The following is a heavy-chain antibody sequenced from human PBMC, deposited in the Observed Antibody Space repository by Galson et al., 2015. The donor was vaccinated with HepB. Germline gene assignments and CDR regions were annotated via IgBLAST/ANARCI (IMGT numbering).Heavy chain of an antibody. D-gene: IGHD2-15*01. J-gene: IGHJ3*02. CDR3: ATVLFGSGAYWTFEM. CDR2: ISTNGANI. CDR1: GFTFSRHT. V-gene: IGHV3-48*04. Sequence: SLRLSCAASGFTFSRHTMRWVRQTPGQGLQWLSYISTNGANIHYADSVKGRFTVARDNAKNTMFLQMNSLRAEDTAVYYCATVLFGSGAYWTFEMWGQGTLVTVSS.